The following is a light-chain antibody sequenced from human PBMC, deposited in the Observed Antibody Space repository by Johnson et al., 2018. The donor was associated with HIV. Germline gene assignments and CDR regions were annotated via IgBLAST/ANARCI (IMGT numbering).Light chain of an antibody. CDR1: ALPKKY. CDR2: KDS. CDR3: GTWDNSLSGFYV. Sequence: VLTQPPSVSVSLGQMARITCSGEALPKKYAYWYQQKPGQFPVLVIYKDSERPSGIPERFSGSKSGTSAALGITGLQTGDEADYYCGTWDNSLSGFYVFGSGTKVTVV. V-gene: IGLV3-16*01. J-gene: IGLJ1*01.